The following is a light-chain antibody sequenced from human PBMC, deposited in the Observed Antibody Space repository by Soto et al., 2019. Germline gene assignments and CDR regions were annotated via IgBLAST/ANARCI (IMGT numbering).Light chain of an antibody. CDR3: QQSFSTPWT. Sequence: DIQMTQSPSSLSAYVGDRVTITCRASQGISNHLAWYQQKPGKLPKLLIYDASNLETGVPSRFSGSGSGTDFTFTISSLQPEDFATYSCQQSFSTPWTFGQGTKVDIK. CDR2: DAS. V-gene: IGKV1-27*01. J-gene: IGKJ1*01. CDR1: QGISNH.